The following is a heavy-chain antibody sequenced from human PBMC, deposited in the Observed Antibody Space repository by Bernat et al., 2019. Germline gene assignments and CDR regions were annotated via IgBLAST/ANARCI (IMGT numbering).Heavy chain of an antibody. J-gene: IGHJ4*02. D-gene: IGHD6-6*01. CDR3: ARDSWEYSSSSGVWADY. CDR1: GFTFRSYS. V-gene: IGHV3-48*01. CDR2: ISSSSNTI. Sequence: EVQLVESGGGLVQPGGSLRLSCAASGFTFRSYSMNWVRQAPGKGLEWVSYISSSSNTIYYADSVKGRFTISRDNAKNSLHLQMNSLRAEDTAVYYCARDSWEYSSSSGVWADYWGQGTLVTVSS.